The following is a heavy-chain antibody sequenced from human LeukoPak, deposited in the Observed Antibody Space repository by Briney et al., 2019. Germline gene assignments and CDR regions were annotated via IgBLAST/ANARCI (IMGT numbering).Heavy chain of an antibody. Sequence: LSGGSLRLSCAASGFTFSSYGMSWVRQAPGKGLEWVSAISGSGGSTYYADSVKGRFTISRDNSKNTLFLQMNSLRDEDTAVYYCAKGHGSTWYDGLYYFDYWGQGILVTVSS. J-gene: IGHJ4*02. D-gene: IGHD6-13*01. V-gene: IGHV3-23*01. CDR3: AKGHGSTWYDGLYYFDY. CDR1: GFTFSSYG. CDR2: ISGSGGST.